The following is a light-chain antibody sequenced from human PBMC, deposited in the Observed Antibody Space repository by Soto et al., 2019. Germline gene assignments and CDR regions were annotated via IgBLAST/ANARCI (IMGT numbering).Light chain of an antibody. CDR2: DAS. CDR1: EDISNS. J-gene: IGKJ5*01. CDR3: QQYEHLIT. V-gene: IGKV1-33*01. Sequence: DIQMTQSPSSLSASVGDRVTITCQASEDISNSLNWYKQKPGKAPKLLIFDASNLETGVPSRFSGSGSGTDFTFTISSLQPEDLATYYCQQYEHLITFGQGTRLEIK.